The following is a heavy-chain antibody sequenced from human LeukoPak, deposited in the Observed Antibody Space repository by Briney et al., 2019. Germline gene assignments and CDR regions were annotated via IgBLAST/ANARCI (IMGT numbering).Heavy chain of an antibody. Sequence: PGGYLRLSCAASGFTFSSYAMHWVRQAPGKGLEWVAVISYDGSNKYYADSVKGRLTISRDNSKNTLYLQMNSLRAEDTAVYYCARDPLGTRPGFDYWGQGTLVTVSS. CDR3: ARDPLGTRPGFDY. CDR1: GFTFSSYA. J-gene: IGHJ4*02. CDR2: ISYDGSNK. V-gene: IGHV3-30*04. D-gene: IGHD1-1*01.